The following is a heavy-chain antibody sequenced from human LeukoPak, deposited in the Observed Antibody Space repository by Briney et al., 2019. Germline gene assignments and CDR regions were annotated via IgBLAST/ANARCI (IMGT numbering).Heavy chain of an antibody. CDR1: GFTFSSYE. J-gene: IGHJ4*02. D-gene: IGHD3-16*01. CDR3: EPQGGGLDY. V-gene: IGHV3-30*03. Sequence: HPGGSLRLSCAASGFTFSSYEMNWVRQAPGKGLEWVAVISYDGGNEYYADSVKGRFTISRDNSMKTVYLQMNSLRIEDTAVYYCEPQGGGLDYWGQGTLVTVSS. CDR2: ISYDGGNE.